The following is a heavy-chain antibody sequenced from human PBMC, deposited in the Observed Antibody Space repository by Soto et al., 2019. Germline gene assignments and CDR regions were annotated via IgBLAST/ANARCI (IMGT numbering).Heavy chain of an antibody. D-gene: IGHD3-10*01. CDR3: ARTYYYGSGTHYRFDP. V-gene: IGHV1-18*01. CDR1: GYTFSSYG. J-gene: IGHJ5*02. Sequence: QVEVVQSGAEVKKPGASVKVSCETSGYTFSSYGTNWVRQAPGHGLEWMGWINNYSGNTKYAQRFQGRITMSTDTSTSTAYMEVRSLTSDDTAVYYCARTYYYGSGTHYRFDPWGQGTLVTVSS. CDR2: INNYSGNT.